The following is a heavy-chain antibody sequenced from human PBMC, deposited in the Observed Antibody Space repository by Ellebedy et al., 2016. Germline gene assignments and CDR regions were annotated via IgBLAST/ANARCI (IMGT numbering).Heavy chain of an antibody. Sequence: GESLKISXAASGFTFNTAGMTWVRQAPGKGLEWVATIVNSGRDTYYADPLKGRFTVSRDNTRNSVYLQMDSLTVEDTAVYYCARDGREWSRDLWGQGTLVIVSS. J-gene: IGHJ4*02. CDR3: ARDGREWSRDL. CDR1: GFTFNTAG. CDR2: IVNSGRDT. V-gene: IGHV3-21*06. D-gene: IGHD2-8*01.